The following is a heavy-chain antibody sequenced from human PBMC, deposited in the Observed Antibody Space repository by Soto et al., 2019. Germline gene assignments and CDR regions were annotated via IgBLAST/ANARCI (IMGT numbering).Heavy chain of an antibody. CDR1: GFTFSDYY. CDR2: ISGSASTI. V-gene: IGHV3-11*01. J-gene: IGHJ4*02. Sequence: PGGSLRLSCAASGFTFSDYYMSWFRQAPGQGLEGVSYISGSASTIHDADSVKGRFTISRDNAKNSLYLQMNSLRAEDTALYYCARLGSIAAAGTPDYWGQGTLVIVSS. D-gene: IGHD6-13*01. CDR3: ARLGSIAAAGTPDY.